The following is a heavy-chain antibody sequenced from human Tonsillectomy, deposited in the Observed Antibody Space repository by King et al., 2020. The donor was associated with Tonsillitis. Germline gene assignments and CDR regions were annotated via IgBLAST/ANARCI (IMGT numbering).Heavy chain of an antibody. V-gene: IGHV3-73*01. CDR1: GFTFSGSA. CDR2: IRSKANSYAT. CDR3: TRRDTAEDY. Sequence: VQLVESGGGLVQPGGSLKLSCAASGFTFSGSAMHWVRQASGKGLEWVGRIRSKANSYATAYAASVKGRFTISRDDSKNTAYLQMNSLKTEDTAVYYCTRRDTAEDYWGQGTLVTVPS. D-gene: IGHD5-18*01. J-gene: IGHJ4*02.